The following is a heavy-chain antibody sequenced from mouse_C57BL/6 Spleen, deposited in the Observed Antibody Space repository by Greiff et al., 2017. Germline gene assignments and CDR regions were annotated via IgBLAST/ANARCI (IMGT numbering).Heavy chain of an antibody. D-gene: IGHD1-1*01. V-gene: IGHV5-6*01. J-gene: IGHJ2*01. CDR3: ARGLDYYGSLGY. CDR1: GFTFSSYG. Sequence: EVQLQESGGDLVKPGGSLKLSCAASGFTFSSYGMSWVRQTPDKRLEWVATISSGGSYTYYPDSVKGRFTISRNNAKNTLYLQMSSLKSEYTAMYYCARGLDYYGSLGYWGQGTTLTVSS. CDR2: ISSGGSYT.